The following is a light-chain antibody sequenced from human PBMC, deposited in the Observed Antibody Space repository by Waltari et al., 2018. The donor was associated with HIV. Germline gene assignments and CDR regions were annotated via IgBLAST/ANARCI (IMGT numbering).Light chain of an antibody. CDR2: RND. J-gene: IGLJ3*02. CDR1: SSNIGRND. V-gene: IGLV1-47*01. Sequence: QSVLTPPPSASGTPGPRVSISCSGSSSNIGRNDVNWYQQLPGTAPKLLMYRNDERPSGVPDRFSGSKSGTSASLAISGLRSEDEADYYCAAWDDSLSAWVFGGGTKLTVL. CDR3: AAWDDSLSAWV.